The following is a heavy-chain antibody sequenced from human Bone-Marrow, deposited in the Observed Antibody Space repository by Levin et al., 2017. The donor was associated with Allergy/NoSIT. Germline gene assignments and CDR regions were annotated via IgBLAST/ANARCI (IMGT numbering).Heavy chain of an antibody. CDR3: ARGDYNFWSGYYVLFDY. V-gene: IGHV3-21*01. D-gene: IGHD3-3*01. Sequence: GESLKISCAASGFTFSSYAMNWVRQAPGKGLEWVSSISSSSSYRYYADSVKGRFTISRDNAKNSLYLQMNSLRADDTAVYYCARGDYNFWSGYYVLFDYWGQGTLVTVSS. CDR1: GFTFSSYA. CDR2: ISSSSSYR. J-gene: IGHJ4*02.